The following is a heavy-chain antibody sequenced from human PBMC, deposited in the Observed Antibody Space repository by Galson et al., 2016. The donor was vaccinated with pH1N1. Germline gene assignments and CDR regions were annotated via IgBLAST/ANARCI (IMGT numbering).Heavy chain of an antibody. CDR3: ARYRGYTSSRSLGFDY. CDR1: GVTFSSYA. Sequence: SVKVSCKAPGVTFSSYAINWVRQSPGQGLEWVGGISPMFRTTNHAQNFQGRLTITADESTTTAYMELKSLRSEDTAVYYCARYRGYTSSRSLGFDYWVHGTLVTVSS. V-gene: IGHV1-69*13. J-gene: IGHJ4*01. CDR2: ISPMFRTT. D-gene: IGHD5-12*01.